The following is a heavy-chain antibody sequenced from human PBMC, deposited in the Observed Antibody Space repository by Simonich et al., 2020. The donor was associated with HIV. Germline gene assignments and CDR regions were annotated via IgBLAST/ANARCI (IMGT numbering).Heavy chain of an antibody. J-gene: IGHJ4*02. CDR1: GFTFSSYS. V-gene: IGHV3-21*01. Sequence: EVQLVESGGGLVKPGGSLRLSCAASGFTFSSYSMNWVRQAPGKGLEWVSSISSSSSYIYYADSVKGRFTISRDNDKKSLDRQMNSLRAEDTAVYYCARDGRKGSSTSCSDYWGQGTLVTVSS. D-gene: IGHD2-2*01. CDR3: ARDGRKGSSTSCSDY. CDR2: ISSSSSYI.